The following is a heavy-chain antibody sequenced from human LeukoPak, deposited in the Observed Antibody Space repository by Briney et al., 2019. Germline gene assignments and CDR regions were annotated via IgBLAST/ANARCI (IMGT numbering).Heavy chain of an antibody. V-gene: IGHV3-20*04. CDR2: INWNGGST. Sequence: PGGSLRLSCAASGFTFDDYGMSSGRPAPETGLEWVSGINWNGGSTGYADSVKGRFTISRDNAKNSLYLQMNSLRAEDTALYYCARGLVVVVTYFDYWGQGTLVTVSS. CDR1: GFTFDDYG. J-gene: IGHJ4*02. CDR3: ARGLVVVVTYFDY. D-gene: IGHD3-22*01.